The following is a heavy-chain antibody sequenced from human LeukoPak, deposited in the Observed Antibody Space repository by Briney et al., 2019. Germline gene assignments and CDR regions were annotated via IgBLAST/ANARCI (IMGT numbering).Heavy chain of an antibody. Sequence: GASVKVSCKASGYTFTSCDINWVRQATGQGLEWMGYMNPASGNTGYAQKFQGRVTMTTDTSISTAYMELSSLRSEDTAVYYCARVPREKASIWGQGTMVTVSS. CDR1: GYTFTSCD. J-gene: IGHJ3*02. D-gene: IGHD1-26*01. CDR3: ARVPREKASI. V-gene: IGHV1-8*01. CDR2: MNPASGNT.